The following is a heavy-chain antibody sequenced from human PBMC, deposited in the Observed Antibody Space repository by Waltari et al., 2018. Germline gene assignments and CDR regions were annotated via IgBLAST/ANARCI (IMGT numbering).Heavy chain of an antibody. D-gene: IGHD6-19*01. V-gene: IGHV5-51*01. CDR2: IYAGDSDT. J-gene: IGHJ4*02. CDR3: AREKGFSSGNFDY. CDR1: GYSFTPYW. Sequence: EVQLVQSGAEVKKPGESLKISCKGSGYSFTPYWIGWVRAMPGKGLEWMGFIYAGDSDTRNSPSFKGQVTISVDKSISTAYLQWSTLKASDTAMYFCAREKGFSSGNFDYWGQGTLVTVSS.